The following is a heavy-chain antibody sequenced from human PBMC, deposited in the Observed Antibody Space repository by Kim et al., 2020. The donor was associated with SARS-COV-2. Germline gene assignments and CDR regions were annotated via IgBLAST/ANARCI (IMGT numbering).Heavy chain of an antibody. V-gene: IGHV3-74*01. CDR2: T. CDR3: ARDYYGTIDY. J-gene: IGHJ4*02. D-gene: IGHD3-22*01. Sequence: TTYADSVKGRFTISRDNAKDTLYLQMNSLSAEDTAVYYCARDYYGTIDYWGQGTLVTVSS.